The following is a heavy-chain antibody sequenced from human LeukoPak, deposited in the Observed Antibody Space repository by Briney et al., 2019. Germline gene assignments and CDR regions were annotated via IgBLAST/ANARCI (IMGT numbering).Heavy chain of an antibody. CDR3: ARDTPYYDSSGYYWGTNWFDP. Sequence: PSETLSLTCTVSGGSISSYYWSWIRQPPGKGLEWIGYIYYGGSTNYNPSLKSRVTISVDTSKNQFSLKLSSVTAADTAVYYCARDTPYYDSSGYYWGTNWFDPWGQGTLVTVSS. CDR1: GGSISSYY. CDR2: IYYGGST. V-gene: IGHV4-59*01. D-gene: IGHD3-22*01. J-gene: IGHJ5*02.